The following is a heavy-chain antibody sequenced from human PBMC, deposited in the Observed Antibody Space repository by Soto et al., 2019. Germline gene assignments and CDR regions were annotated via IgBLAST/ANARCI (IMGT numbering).Heavy chain of an antibody. V-gene: IGHV1-18*01. J-gene: IGHJ6*02. D-gene: IGHD2-8*02. CDR3: AATGGKYFGLDV. CDR1: GGTYSVYG. CDR2: ISGYNGNT. Sequence: AKGYGKDYGGTYSVYGVGRGRTAPGQGLEWMGWISGYNGNTKYAQKFQDRVTMTADTSTRTAFMEVRSLTSDDTGVYFCAATGGKYFGLDVWGQGTTV.